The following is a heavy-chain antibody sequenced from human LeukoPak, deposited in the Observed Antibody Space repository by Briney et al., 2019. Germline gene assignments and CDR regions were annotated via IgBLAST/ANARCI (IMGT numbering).Heavy chain of an antibody. CDR3: ARGLVVGGTGVWAFDI. J-gene: IGHJ3*02. CDR1: GFTVSNNY. CDR2: IYKVGNT. Sequence: GGSLRLSCATSGFTVSNNYMSWVRQAPGRGLEWGSVIYKVGNTFYADFVKGRFTISRDNSKNTLYLQINSLRAEDTAWYYCARGLVVGGTGVWAFDIWGQGTMVTVSS. D-gene: IGHD1-26*01. V-gene: IGHV3-66*01.